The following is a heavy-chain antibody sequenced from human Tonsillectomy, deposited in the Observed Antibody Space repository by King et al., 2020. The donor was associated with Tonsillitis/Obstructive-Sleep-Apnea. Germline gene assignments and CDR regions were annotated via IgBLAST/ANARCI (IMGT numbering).Heavy chain of an antibody. J-gene: IGHJ4*02. Sequence: VQLVESGGGVVQPGRSLRLSCAASGFTFSSYGMHWVRQAPGKGLEWVAVLWYDGSNKYYADSVQGRFTISRDNSKNTLHLQMNSLRAEDTAVYYCARGHGYYTNFFDYWGQGTLVTVSS. CDR1: GFTFSSYG. CDR2: LWYDGSNK. V-gene: IGHV3-33*01. CDR3: ARGHGYYTNFFDY. D-gene: IGHD3-22*01.